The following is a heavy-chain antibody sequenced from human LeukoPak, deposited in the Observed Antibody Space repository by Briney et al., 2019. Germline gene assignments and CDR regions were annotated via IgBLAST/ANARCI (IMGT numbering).Heavy chain of an antibody. CDR2: IYYSGST. V-gene: IGHV4-59*01. Sequence: SSETLSLTCTVSGGSISSYYWSWIRQPPGKGLEWIGYIYYSGSTNYNPSLKSRVTISVDTSKNQFSLKLSSVTAADTAVYYCARGGWQQLQQGAFDIWGQGTMVTVSS. J-gene: IGHJ3*02. CDR3: ARGGWQQLQQGAFDI. CDR1: GGSISSYY. D-gene: IGHD6-13*01.